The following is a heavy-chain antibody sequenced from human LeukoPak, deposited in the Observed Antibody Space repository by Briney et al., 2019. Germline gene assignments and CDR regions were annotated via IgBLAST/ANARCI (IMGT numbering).Heavy chain of an antibody. J-gene: IGHJ4*02. CDR2: MYYSGST. D-gene: IGHD5-18*01. CDR1: GGSISTTNYY. CDR3: ARDVQLWLRSIDY. V-gene: IGHV4-39*07. Sequence: PSETLSLTCTVSGGSISTTNYYWGWIRQPPGKGLEWIGTMYYSGSTYYNPSLKSRVTISVDTSKNQFSLKLSSVTAADTAVYYCARDVQLWLRSIDYWGQGTLVTVSS.